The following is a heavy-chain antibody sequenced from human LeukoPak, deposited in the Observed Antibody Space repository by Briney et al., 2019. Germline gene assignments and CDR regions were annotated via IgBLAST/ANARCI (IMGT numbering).Heavy chain of an antibody. J-gene: IGHJ5*02. V-gene: IGHV4-59*08. D-gene: IGHD2-2*01. CDR2: VYYSGST. Sequence: KSSETLSLTCTVSGGSISSYYWSWIRQPPGKGVEWIVYVYYSGSTTYNPSLKSRVTISVDTSKNQFSLKLSSVTAADTAVYYCARQDVVVVPEEEGNWFDPWGQGTLVTVSS. CDR1: GGSISSYY. CDR3: ARQDVVVVPEEEGNWFDP.